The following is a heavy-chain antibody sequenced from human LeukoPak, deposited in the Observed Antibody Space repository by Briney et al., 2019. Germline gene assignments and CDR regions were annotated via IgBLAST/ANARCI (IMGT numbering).Heavy chain of an antibody. V-gene: IGHV1-18*01. CDR2: ISAYNGNT. CDR3: ARSLKYYYDSSVYPNWFDP. D-gene: IGHD3-22*01. Sequence: ASVKVSCKASGYTFTSYGISWVRQAPGQGLEWMGWISAYNGNTNYAQKLQGRVTMTTDTSTSTAYMELRSLRSDDTAVYYCARSLKYYYDSSVYPNWFDPWGQGPLVTVSS. J-gene: IGHJ5*02. CDR1: GYTFTSYG.